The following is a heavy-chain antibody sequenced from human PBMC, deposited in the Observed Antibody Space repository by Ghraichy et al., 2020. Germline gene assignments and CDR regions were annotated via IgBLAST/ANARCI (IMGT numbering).Heavy chain of an antibody. Sequence: ASVKVSCKASGYTFTRYDINWVRQATGQGLEWMGWMDPNSGNTGYAPKFQGRVTITRNTSISTAYMELSSLTSEDTAVYYCAVTPTGGVSYYYYGLDVWGQGTTVTVSS. CDR1: GYTFTRYD. CDR3: AVTPTGGVSYYYYGLDV. J-gene: IGHJ6*02. D-gene: IGHD2-8*02. V-gene: IGHV1-8*03. CDR2: MDPNSGNT.